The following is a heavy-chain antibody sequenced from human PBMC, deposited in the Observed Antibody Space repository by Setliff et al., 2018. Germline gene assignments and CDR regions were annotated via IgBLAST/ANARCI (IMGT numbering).Heavy chain of an antibody. Sequence: GGSLRLSCAASGFTFSSFWMSWVRQAPGKGLEWLSKISGDGITIFYADSVRGRFTISRDNAKNSVFLQMNSLRADDTAVYYCARDGVYYAMDVWGQGTTVTVSS. V-gene: IGHV3-48*04. CDR3: ARDGVYYAMDV. CDR2: ISGDGITI. J-gene: IGHJ6*02. CDR1: GFTFSSFW.